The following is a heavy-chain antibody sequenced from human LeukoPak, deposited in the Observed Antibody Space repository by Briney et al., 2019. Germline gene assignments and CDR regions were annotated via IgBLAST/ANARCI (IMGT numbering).Heavy chain of an antibody. V-gene: IGHV4-39*07. CDR3: ARGLPPARLRAIGDAFDI. D-gene: IGHD4-17*01. CDR2: IYYSGST. Sequence: SETLSLTCTVSGGSISSSSYYWGWIRQPPGKGLEWIGSIYYSGSTYYNLSLKSRVTISVDTSKNQFSLQLSSVTAADTAVYYCARGLPPARLRAIGDAFDIWGQGTMVTVSS. CDR1: GGSISSSSYY. J-gene: IGHJ3*02.